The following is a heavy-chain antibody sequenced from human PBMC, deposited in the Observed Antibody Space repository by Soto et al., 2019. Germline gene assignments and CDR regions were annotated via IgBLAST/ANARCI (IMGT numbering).Heavy chain of an antibody. CDR3: AHRGDTNGNWDQGYLDN. V-gene: IGHV2-5*02. J-gene: IGHJ4*02. D-gene: IGHD1-1*01. CDR1: GFSLTSRPVG. Sequence: QITLKESGPTRVKPTQTLMLTCSFSGFSLTSRPVGVAWIRQPPGKALEWLAVIYWDDDKRYSPSLKTRLTIAKDTSTNQVVLTMAYMDHVDTATYFCAHRGDTNGNWDQGYLDNWGQGILVTVSS. CDR2: IYWDDDK.